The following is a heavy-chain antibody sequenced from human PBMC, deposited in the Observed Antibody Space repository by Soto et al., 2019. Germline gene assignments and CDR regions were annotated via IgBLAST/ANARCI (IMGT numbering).Heavy chain of an antibody. CDR3: ARERIAAAGKDYYYYYGMDV. V-gene: IGHV1-2*04. D-gene: IGHD6-13*01. CDR2: INPNSGGT. J-gene: IGHJ6*02. Sequence: XSVKVSCKASVYTFTCYYMHWVRQAPGQGLEWMGWINPNSGGTNYAQKFQGWVTMTRDTSISTAYMELSRLRSDDTAVYYCARERIAAAGKDYYYYYGMDVWGQGTTVTVSS. CDR1: VYTFTCYY.